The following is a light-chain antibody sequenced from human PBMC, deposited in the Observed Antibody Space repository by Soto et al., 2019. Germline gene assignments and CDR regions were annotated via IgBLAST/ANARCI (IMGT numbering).Light chain of an antibody. Sequence: DIVMTQSPDSLAVSLGERATINCKSSQNILYSPNNKNYLAWYQQKPGQPPKLLTDWTSTRQSGVPDRFSGSGSETDFTLTISSVLSEDVAVYYWLQYYNSYTFGQGTKLEI. CDR3: LQYYNSYT. J-gene: IGKJ2*01. CDR1: QNILYSPNNKNY. CDR2: WTS. V-gene: IGKV4-1*01.